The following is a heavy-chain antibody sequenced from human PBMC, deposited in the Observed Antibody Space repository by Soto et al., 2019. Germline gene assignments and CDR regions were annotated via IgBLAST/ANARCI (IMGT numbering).Heavy chain of an antibody. J-gene: IGHJ6*02. CDR1: GFDFSSYG. D-gene: IGHD1-26*01. V-gene: IGHV3-33*01. CDR2: LGFDGGGR. Sequence: QMQLVESGGGVVQPGTSLRLSCAASGFDFSSYGMYWVRQTPGKGLEWVAVLGFDGGGRYYADSVKGRFTISRDNSKKMLYLQMDSLRAGDTASYYCAREPVGPDYAMDVWGQGTTVTVSS. CDR3: AREPVGPDYAMDV.